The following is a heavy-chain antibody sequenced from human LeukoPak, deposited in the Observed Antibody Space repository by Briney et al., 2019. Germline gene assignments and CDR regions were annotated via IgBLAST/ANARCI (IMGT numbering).Heavy chain of an antibody. Sequence: GGSLRLSCAASGFIFDDYAMSWVRQAPGKGLEWVASISGNGYVTYYADSVRGRFTISRDNSKNTVSLEMNSLRGEDAALHHCAQNSGRVGVREVFDVWGQGEMVTVSS. D-gene: IGHD2-15*01. CDR3: AQNSGRVGVREVFDV. CDR2: ISGNGYVT. J-gene: IGHJ3*01. V-gene: IGHV3-23*01. CDR1: GFIFDDYA.